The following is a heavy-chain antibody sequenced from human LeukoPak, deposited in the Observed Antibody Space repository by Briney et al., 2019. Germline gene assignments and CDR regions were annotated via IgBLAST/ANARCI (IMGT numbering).Heavy chain of an antibody. Sequence: ASVKVSXKVSGYTFTDYYMHWVQQAPGKGLEWMGLVDPEDGETTYAEKFQGRVTITADTSTDTAYMELSSLRSEDTAVYYCATDSRFGELFYYWGQGTLVTVSS. J-gene: IGHJ4*02. CDR3: ATDSRFGELFYY. V-gene: IGHV1-69-2*01. CDR2: VDPEDGET. D-gene: IGHD3-10*01. CDR1: GYTFTDYY.